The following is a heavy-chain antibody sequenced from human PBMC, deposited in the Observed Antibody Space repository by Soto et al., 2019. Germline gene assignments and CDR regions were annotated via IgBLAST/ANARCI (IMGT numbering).Heavy chain of an antibody. J-gene: IGHJ3*02. CDR2: ISWNSGSI. Sequence: GGSLRLSCAASGFTFDDYAMHWVRQAPGKGLEWVSGISWNSGSIGYADSVKGRFTISRDNAKNSLYLQMNSLRAEDTALYYCAKDIRVAAAGDAFDIWGQGTMVTV. CDR3: AKDIRVAAAGDAFDI. V-gene: IGHV3-9*01. CDR1: GFTFDDYA. D-gene: IGHD6-13*01.